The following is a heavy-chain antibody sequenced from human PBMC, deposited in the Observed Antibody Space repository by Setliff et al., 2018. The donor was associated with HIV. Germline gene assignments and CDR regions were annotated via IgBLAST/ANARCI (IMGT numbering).Heavy chain of an antibody. J-gene: IGHJ6*03. D-gene: IGHD6-13*01. CDR2: ISAYNGNT. Sequence: GSVKVSCKASGYTFTSYGISWVRQAPGQGLEWMGWISAYNGNTNYAQKLQGRVTMTTDTSTSTAYMELRSLRSDDTAVYYCARGLSSSWYGGGYYYYYMDVWGKGTTVTVSS. V-gene: IGHV1-18*01. CDR3: ARGLSSSWYGGGYYYYYMDV. CDR1: GYTFTSYG.